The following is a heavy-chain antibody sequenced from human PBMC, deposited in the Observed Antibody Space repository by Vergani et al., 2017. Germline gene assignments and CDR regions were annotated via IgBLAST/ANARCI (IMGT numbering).Heavy chain of an antibody. V-gene: IGHV1-2*02. CDR3: ARGGVVRGVSITSVGWFDP. Sequence: QVQLVPSGAEVKKPGASVKVSCKASGYTFPGYYMPWVRQAPGQGLEWMGWINPNSGGTNYAQKCQGRVTMTRDTSISTAYMELSRLRSDDTAVYYCARGGVVRGVSITSVGWFDPWGQGTLVTVSS. J-gene: IGHJ5*02. D-gene: IGHD3-10*01. CDR2: INPNSGGT. CDR1: GYTFPGYY.